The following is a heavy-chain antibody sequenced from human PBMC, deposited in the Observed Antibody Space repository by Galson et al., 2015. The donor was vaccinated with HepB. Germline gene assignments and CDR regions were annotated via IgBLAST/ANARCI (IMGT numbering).Heavy chain of an antibody. D-gene: IGHD6-6*01. CDR3: ARGHSSIAARRLPYTWFDP. V-gene: IGHV4-34*01. CDR1: GGSFSGYY. CDR2: INHSGST. J-gene: IGHJ5*02. Sequence: SETLSLTCAVYGGSFSGYYWSWIRQPPGKGLEWIGEINHSGSTNYNPSLKSRVTISVDTSKNQFSLKLTSVTAADTAVYYCARGHSSIAARRLPYTWFDPWGQGTLVTVSS.